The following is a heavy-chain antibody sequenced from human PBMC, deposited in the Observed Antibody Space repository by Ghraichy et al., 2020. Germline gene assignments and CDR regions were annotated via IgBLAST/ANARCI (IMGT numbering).Heavy chain of an antibody. CDR3: ARRIVGATDGFDI. CDR1: GFTFSDHY. D-gene: IGHD1-26*01. CDR2: IRNKVYSYTT. J-gene: IGHJ3*02. V-gene: IGHV3-72*01. Sequence: GGSLRLSCAASGFTFSDHYMDWVRQTPGKGLEWVGRIRNKVYSYTTEYAASVKGRFTISRVDSKNSLYLQMNSLKTEDTAVYYCARRIVGATDGFDIWGQGTMVTVSS.